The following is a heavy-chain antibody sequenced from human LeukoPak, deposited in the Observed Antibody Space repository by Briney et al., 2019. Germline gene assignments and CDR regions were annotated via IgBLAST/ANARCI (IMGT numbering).Heavy chain of an antibody. V-gene: IGHV4-38-2*01. J-gene: IGHJ4*02. CDR3: ARGVAAAGWFDY. CDR1: GYSISSGYY. CDR2: IYQGGST. D-gene: IGHD6-13*01. Sequence: PSETLSLTCAVSGYSISSGYYWGWIRQPPGKGLEWIGSIYQGGSTYYNPSLKSRVTISVDTSKNQFSLKLRSVTAADTAVYYCARGVAAAGWFDYWGQGTLVTVSS.